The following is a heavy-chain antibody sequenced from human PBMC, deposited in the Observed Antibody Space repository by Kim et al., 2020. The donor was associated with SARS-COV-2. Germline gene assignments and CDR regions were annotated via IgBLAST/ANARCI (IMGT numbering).Heavy chain of an antibody. CDR3: ARDQATMSKGGSYWYFDL. Sequence: SETLSLTCTVSGGSISSGGYYWSWIRQHPGKGLEWIGYIYYSGSTYYNPSLKSRVTISVDTSKNQFSLKLSSVTAADTAVYYCARDQATMSKGGSYWYFDLWGRGTLVTVSS. CDR2: IYYSGST. D-gene: IGHD3-22*01. V-gene: IGHV4-31*03. CDR1: GGSISSGGYY. J-gene: IGHJ2*01.